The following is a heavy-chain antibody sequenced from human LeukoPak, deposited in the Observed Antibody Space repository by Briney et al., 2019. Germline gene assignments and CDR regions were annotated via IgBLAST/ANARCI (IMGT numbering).Heavy chain of an antibody. V-gene: IGHV1-18*01. Sequence: GASVKVSCKASGYTFTSYGISWVRQAPGQGLEWMGWISAYNGNTNYAQKLQGRVTMTTDTSTSTAYMELRSLRSDDTAVYYCARARYYDSSGYATYYFDYWGQGTLVTVSS. D-gene: IGHD3-22*01. CDR1: GYTFTSYG. CDR2: ISAYNGNT. CDR3: ARARYYDSSGYATYYFDY. J-gene: IGHJ4*02.